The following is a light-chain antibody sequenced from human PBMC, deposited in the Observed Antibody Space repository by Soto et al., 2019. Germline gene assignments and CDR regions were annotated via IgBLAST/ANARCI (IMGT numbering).Light chain of an antibody. V-gene: IGKV3D-20*02. Sequence: EILLTHPPATVSLSPGERATLSCRASLTVSDNYLAWYQQKAGRAPSLVIYGASTRATGIPDRFSASGSGTDFTLTISRLEPEDFAVYFCQQRSNWLTFGQGTRLEIK. CDR3: QQRSNWLT. CDR1: LTVSDNY. J-gene: IGKJ5*01. CDR2: GAS.